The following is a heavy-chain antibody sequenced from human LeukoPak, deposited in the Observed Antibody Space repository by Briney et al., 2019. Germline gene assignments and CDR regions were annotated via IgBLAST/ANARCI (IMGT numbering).Heavy chain of an antibody. CDR2: IHPNNGDT. CDR3: ARDGPAQMVDLDY. J-gene: IGHJ4*02. V-gene: IGHV1-2*02. Sequence: ASVKVSFKASGYTFSGTGWYLYWLRQAPGQGLECMGWIHPNNGDTAYAQKFEGRVAMTRDTSISTAYMELRRLRPDDTAVYFCARDGPAQMVDLDYWGQGTLVTVSS. D-gene: IGHD3-10*01. CDR1: GYTFSGTGWY.